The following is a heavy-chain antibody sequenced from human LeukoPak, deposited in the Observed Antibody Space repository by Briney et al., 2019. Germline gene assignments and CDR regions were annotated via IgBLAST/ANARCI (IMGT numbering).Heavy chain of an antibody. Sequence: ASVKVSCKASVYTFTGYYMHWVRQAPGQGLEWMGWINPNSGGTNYAQKFQGRVTMTRDTSISTAYMELSRLRSDDTAVYYCARAPQITMVRGVIIPFDYWGQGTLVTVSS. D-gene: IGHD3-10*01. J-gene: IGHJ4*02. V-gene: IGHV1-2*02. CDR3: ARAPQITMVRGVIIPFDY. CDR1: VYTFTGYY. CDR2: INPNSGGT.